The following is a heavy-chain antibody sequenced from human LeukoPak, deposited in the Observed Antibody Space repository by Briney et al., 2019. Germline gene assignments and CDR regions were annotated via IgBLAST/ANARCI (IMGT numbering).Heavy chain of an antibody. Sequence: GGSLRLSCTASGFTFSDYWMTWVRQAPGKGLEWVANIKQDGSTKYYVDSGKGRFTISRDNAKNSLYLQLNSLRAEDTAVYYCAGCAGNSCYFDYWGKGTLVIVSS. CDR3: AGCAGNSCYFDY. D-gene: IGHD1-1*01. J-gene: IGHJ4*02. CDR1: GFTFSDYW. CDR2: IKQDGSTK. V-gene: IGHV3-7*01.